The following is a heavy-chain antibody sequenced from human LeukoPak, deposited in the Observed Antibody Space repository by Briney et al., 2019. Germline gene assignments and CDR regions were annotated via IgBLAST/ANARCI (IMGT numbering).Heavy chain of an antibody. Sequence: SETLSLTCTVSGGSISSYYWSWIRQPAGKGLEWIGRIYTSGSTNYNPSLKSRVTMSVDTSKNQFSLKLSSVTAADTAVYYCARDTTYCSSTSCYTSFDYWGQGTLVTVSS. J-gene: IGHJ4*02. CDR3: ARDTTYCSSTSCYTSFDY. V-gene: IGHV4-4*07. CDR1: GGSISSYY. CDR2: IYTSGST. D-gene: IGHD2-2*02.